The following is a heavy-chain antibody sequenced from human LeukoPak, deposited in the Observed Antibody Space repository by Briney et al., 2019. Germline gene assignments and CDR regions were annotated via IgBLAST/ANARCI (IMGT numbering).Heavy chain of an antibody. V-gene: IGHV3-23*01. CDR3: ARNRSIMVRGVTDV. CDR1: GFTFGTYA. J-gene: IGHJ6*04. Sequence: GGSLRLSCVASGFTFGTYAVTWVRQAPGKGLEWASGIRWSGGDTYYADSVKGRFIISRDNSKNTLFLQMNSLRAEDTAVFYCARNRSIMVRGVTDVWGKGTTVTVSS. CDR2: IRWSGGDT. D-gene: IGHD3-10*01.